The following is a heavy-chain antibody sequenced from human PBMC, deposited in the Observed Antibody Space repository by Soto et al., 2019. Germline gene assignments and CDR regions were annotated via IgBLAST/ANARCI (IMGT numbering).Heavy chain of an antibody. V-gene: IGHV3-23*01. Sequence: EVQLLESGGGLVQPGGSLRLSCAASGFTFSSYAMSWVRQAPGKGLEWVSAISGSGGSTYYADSVKGRFTISRDNSKNTLYLQMNSLRAEDTAVYYCAKSVDGIAAAGTSAEYFQHWSQGTLVTVSS. CDR2: ISGSGGST. CDR1: GFTFSSYA. J-gene: IGHJ1*01. CDR3: AKSVDGIAAAGTSAEYFQH. D-gene: IGHD6-13*01.